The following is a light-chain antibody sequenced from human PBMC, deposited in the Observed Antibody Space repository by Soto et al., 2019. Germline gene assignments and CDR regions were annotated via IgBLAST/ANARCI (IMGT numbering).Light chain of an antibody. CDR3: QQSYTTPRT. V-gene: IGKV1-39*01. Sequence: QMTQSPSSLSASVGARITITCRASQSIRTSLNWYQQKPGKAPRLLIYGASTLQSGVPSRFSGSGSATDFTLTVSSLQPEDSAFYYCQQSYTTPRTFGQGTKVEV. CDR1: QSIRTS. CDR2: GAS. J-gene: IGKJ1*01.